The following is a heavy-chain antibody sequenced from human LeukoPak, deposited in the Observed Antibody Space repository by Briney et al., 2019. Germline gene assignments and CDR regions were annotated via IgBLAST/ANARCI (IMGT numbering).Heavy chain of an antibody. V-gene: IGHV1-2*02. D-gene: IGHD1-26*01. CDR1: GYTFTAYY. Sequence: ASVTVSCKASGYTFTAYYVHWVRQAPGRGLEWMGWINPNSGGTNYAQKFQGSVTMTRDTSISTAYMELSSLRSDDTAMYYCARGPMVGVTFYDYWGQGTLVAVSS. J-gene: IGHJ4*02. CDR2: INPNSGGT. CDR3: ARGPMVGVTFYDY.